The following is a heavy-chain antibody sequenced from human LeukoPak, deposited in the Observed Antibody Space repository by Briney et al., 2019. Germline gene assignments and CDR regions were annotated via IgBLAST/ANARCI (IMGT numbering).Heavy chain of an antibody. CDR2: IYTSGST. J-gene: IGHJ6*02. CDR3: ARAKDYYYYYGMDV. Sequence: SETLSLTGTVSGGSISSYYWSWIRQPAGKGLEWIGRIYTSGSTNYNPSLKSRVTMSVDTSKNQFSLKLSSVAAADTAVYYCARAKDYYYYYGMDVWGQGTTVTVSS. V-gene: IGHV4-4*07. CDR1: GGSISSYY.